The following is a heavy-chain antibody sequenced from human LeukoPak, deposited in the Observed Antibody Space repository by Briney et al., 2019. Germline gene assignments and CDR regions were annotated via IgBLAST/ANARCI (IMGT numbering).Heavy chain of an antibody. CDR1: GFTFSDYY. V-gene: IGHV3-11*01. CDR2: ISSGDSTI. D-gene: IGHD6-19*01. CDR3: AKSEGYSSGWFDY. J-gene: IGHJ4*02. Sequence: PGGSLRLSCAASGFTFSDYYVSWIRQAPGKGLEWISYISSGDSTIDYADSVAGRFTISRDNSKNTLYLQMNSLRAEDTAVYYCAKSEGYSSGWFDYWGQGTLVTVSS.